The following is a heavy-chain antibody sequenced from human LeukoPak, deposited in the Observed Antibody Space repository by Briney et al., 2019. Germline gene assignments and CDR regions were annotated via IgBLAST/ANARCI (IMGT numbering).Heavy chain of an antibody. V-gene: IGHV1-2*02. D-gene: IGHD3-3*01. Sequence: GASVKVSCKASGYTFTGYYMHWVRQAPGQGLEWMGWINPNSGGTNYAQKFPGRGTMTRDTSTSTTYMDLSRLRFDDTAVYYCARGDYDFWSGYYYYFDYWGQGTLVTVS. CDR2: INPNSGGT. CDR3: ARGDYDFWSGYYYYFDY. CDR1: GYTFTGYY. J-gene: IGHJ4*02.